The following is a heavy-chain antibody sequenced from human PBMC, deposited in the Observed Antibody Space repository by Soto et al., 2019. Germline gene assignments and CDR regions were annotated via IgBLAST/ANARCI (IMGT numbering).Heavy chain of an antibody. D-gene: IGHD5-18*01. CDR1: GYTFTSYY. CDR2: INPSGGST. V-gene: IGHV1-46*03. CDR3: ARVYPSDTRYGYVGNNWFDP. Sequence: VQLVQSGAEVKKPGASVKVSCKASGYTFTSYYMHWVRQAPGQGLEWMGIINPSGGSTSYAQKFQGRVTMTRDTSTSTVYMELSSLRSEDTAVYYCARVYPSDTRYGYVGNNWFDPWGQGTLVTVSS. J-gene: IGHJ5*02.